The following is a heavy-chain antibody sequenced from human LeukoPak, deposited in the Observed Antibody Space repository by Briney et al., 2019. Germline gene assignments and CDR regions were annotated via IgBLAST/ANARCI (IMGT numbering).Heavy chain of an antibody. CDR2: IYSSGTT. CDR1: GFTFSSNY. Sequence: GGSLRLSCAASGFTFSSNYMSWVRQAPGKGLEWVSVIYSSGTTYYADSVKGRFTISRDNSKNTLYLQMNSLRAEDTAVYYCARGFVEMATIYFDYWGQGTLVTVSS. V-gene: IGHV3-53*01. CDR3: ARGFVEMATIYFDY. D-gene: IGHD5-24*01. J-gene: IGHJ4*02.